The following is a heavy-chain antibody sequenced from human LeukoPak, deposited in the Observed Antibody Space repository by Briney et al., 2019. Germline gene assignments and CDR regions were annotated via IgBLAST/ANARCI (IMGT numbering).Heavy chain of an antibody. CDR1: GFTFSSYT. J-gene: IGHJ3*02. V-gene: IGHV3-21*01. D-gene: IGHD3-3*01. CDR3: ARVKGVVSDAFDI. Sequence: PGGSLRLSCVASGFTFSSYTMNWVRQTPGKGLEWVSSISGSSYYIYYADSVRGRFTISRDNAENSVYLQMNSLRAEDTAVYYCARVKGVVSDAFDIWGQGTMVTVSS. CDR2: ISGSSYYI.